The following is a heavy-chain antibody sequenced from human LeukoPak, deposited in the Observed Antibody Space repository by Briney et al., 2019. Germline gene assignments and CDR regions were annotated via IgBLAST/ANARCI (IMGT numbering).Heavy chain of an antibody. Sequence: GEALQISFKGSGYSFTSYWIGWVRPMPGKGLEWMGIIYPDGSDTRYSPSFQGQVTISADKSISTAYLQWSSLKASDTAMYYCARRALSGGYFDYWGQGTLVTVSS. CDR1: GYSFTSYW. V-gene: IGHV5-51*01. J-gene: IGHJ4*02. CDR2: IYPDGSDT. D-gene: IGHD3-10*01. CDR3: ARRALSGGYFDY.